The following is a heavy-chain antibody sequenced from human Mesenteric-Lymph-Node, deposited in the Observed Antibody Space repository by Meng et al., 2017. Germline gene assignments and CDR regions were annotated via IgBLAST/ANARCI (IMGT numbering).Heavy chain of an antibody. D-gene: IGHD3-10*01. CDR1: RGSMDGYI. CDR3: ARNFGFGELLPYDY. CDR2: IYYSGST. Sequence: GSLRLSCTVSRGSMDGYIWAWVRQPPGKGLEWIGYIYYSGSTNYNPSLKSRVTISVDTSKNQFSLKLSSVTAADTAVYYCARNFGFGELLPYDYWGQGTLVTVSS. V-gene: IGHV4-59*12. J-gene: IGHJ4*02.